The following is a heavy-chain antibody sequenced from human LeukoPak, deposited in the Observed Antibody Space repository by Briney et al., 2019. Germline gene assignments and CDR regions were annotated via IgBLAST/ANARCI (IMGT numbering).Heavy chain of an antibody. V-gene: IGHV3-74*01. CDR1: GFTFSNYW. CDR2: INADGSLI. D-gene: IGHD2-21*02. Sequence: GGSLRLSCAASGFTFSNYWMSWVRQAPGKGLVWVSRINADGSLINYADSVKGRFTVFRDNAESTLYLQMNSLRAEDTAVYYCASELAHCVGDCLKNWGQGTQVTVSS. J-gene: IGHJ4*02. CDR3: ASELAHCVGDCLKN.